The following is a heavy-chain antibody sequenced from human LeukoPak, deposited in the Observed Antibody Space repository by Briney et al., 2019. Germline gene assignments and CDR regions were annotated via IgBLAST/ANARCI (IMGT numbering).Heavy chain of an antibody. CDR1: GLTFSSYA. V-gene: IGHV3-23*01. J-gene: IGHJ4*02. Sequence: GGFLRLSCAASGLTFSSYAMSWVRQAPGKGLEWVSAISGSGGSTYYADSVKGRFTISRDNSKNTLYLQMNSLRAEDTAVYYCAKGRVGAWTFDYWGQGTLVTVSS. D-gene: IGHD1-26*01. CDR2: ISGSGGST. CDR3: AKGRVGAWTFDY.